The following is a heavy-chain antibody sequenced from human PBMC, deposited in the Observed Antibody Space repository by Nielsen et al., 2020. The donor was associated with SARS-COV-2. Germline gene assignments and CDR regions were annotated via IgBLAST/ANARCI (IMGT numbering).Heavy chain of an antibody. V-gene: IGHV4-34*01. Sequence: SETLSLTCAVYVGSFSDYYWSWIRQPPGKGLEWIGEINYRGSTKYNPSLKSRVTISSDTSKNQVSLKVYSVTAADTAVYYCARDLPGAGRFDYWGQGTLVTVSS. D-gene: IGHD6-19*01. CDR2: INYRGST. CDR3: ARDLPGAGRFDY. CDR1: VGSFSDYY. J-gene: IGHJ4*02.